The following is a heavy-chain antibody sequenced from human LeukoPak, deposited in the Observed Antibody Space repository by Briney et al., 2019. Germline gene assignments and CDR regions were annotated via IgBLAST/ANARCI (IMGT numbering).Heavy chain of an antibody. V-gene: IGHV3-30*04. D-gene: IGHD6-13*01. Sequence: GGSLRLSCAASGFTFSSHAMHWVRQAPGKGPGWVAVISYDGSNKYYRDSVKGRFTISRDNSKNTLDLQMNNLRPEDTAVYYCAKDRGTSWPGYFQYWGQGTLVTVSS. CDR2: ISYDGSNK. J-gene: IGHJ1*01. CDR1: GFTFSSHA. CDR3: AKDRGTSWPGYFQY.